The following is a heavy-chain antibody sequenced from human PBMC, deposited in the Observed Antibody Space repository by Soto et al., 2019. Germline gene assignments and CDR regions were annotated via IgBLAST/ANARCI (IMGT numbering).Heavy chain of an antibody. CDR3: ARHSLALRKNNWFDP. D-gene: IGHD3-3*02. CDR1: GDSIISSDFY. V-gene: IGHV4-39*01. Sequence: SETLSLTCAGSGDSIISSDFYGGWVRQPPGKGLEWIGSIFYLGSSSYNPSLKSRVTMSVYTSKNQFSLRLRSVTAADTALYFCARHSLALRKNNWFDPWGQGIMVTVS. J-gene: IGHJ5*02. CDR2: IFYLGSS.